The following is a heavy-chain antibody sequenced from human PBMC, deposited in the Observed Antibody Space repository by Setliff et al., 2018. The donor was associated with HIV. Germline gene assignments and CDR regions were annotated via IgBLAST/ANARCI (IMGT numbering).Heavy chain of an antibody. V-gene: IGHV3-48*03. Sequence: GGSLRLSCVASGFIFSSYEMNWVRQAPGKGLEWVSSIISGDSTIYYADSVKGRFTISRDDSKNTLFLQMNSLKTEDTAVYYCTTAQWVLVGATPFDYWGQGALVTVSS. D-gene: IGHD1-26*01. CDR1: GFIFSSYE. CDR2: IISGDSTI. J-gene: IGHJ4*02. CDR3: TTAQWVLVGATPFDY.